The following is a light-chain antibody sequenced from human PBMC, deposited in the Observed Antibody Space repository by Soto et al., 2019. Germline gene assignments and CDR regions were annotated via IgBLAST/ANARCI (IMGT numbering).Light chain of an antibody. V-gene: IGLV2-14*01. J-gene: IGLJ2*01. CDR2: EVS. Sequence: QSALTQPASVSGSPGQSITISCTGTSSDIGSYTYVSWYQQHPGKVPKLMIYEVSNRPSGVPNRFSGSKSGNTASLTISGLQAEDEADYYCSSYTSTTTPVVFGGGTKVTVL. CDR3: SSYTSTTTPVV. CDR1: SSDIGSYTY.